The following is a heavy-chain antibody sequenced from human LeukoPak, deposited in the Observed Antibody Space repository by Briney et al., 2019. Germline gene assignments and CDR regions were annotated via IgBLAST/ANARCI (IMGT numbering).Heavy chain of an antibody. D-gene: IGHD1-26*01. CDR2: ISYDGWNK. CDR1: GFTFITYA. Sequence: PGGSLRLSCAASGFTFITYAMHWVRQAPGKGLEWLAVISYDGWNKYYVDSVKGRFTMSRDNSKNTLYLQMNSLRAEDTAVYYCARSGRQWELLEYYFDYWGQGTLVTVSS. J-gene: IGHJ4*02. CDR3: ARSGRQWELLEYYFDY. V-gene: IGHV3-30*04.